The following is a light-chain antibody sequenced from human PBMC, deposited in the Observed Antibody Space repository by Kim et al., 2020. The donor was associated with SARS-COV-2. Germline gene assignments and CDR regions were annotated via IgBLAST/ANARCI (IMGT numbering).Light chain of an antibody. CDR3: NSRDSNDYVV. CDR1: SLRSYY. CDR2: GKD. Sequence: SSELTQDPAVSVALGHTVTITCQGDSLRSYYATWYQQKPGQAPKVVIYGKDNRPSGVPDRFSGPSSGNTAYLTITGTQAGDEADYYCNSRDSNDYVVFGGGTKVTVL. V-gene: IGLV3-19*01. J-gene: IGLJ2*01.